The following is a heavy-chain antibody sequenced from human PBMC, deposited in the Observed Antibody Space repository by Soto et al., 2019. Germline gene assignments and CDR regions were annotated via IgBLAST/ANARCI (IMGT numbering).Heavy chain of an antibody. CDR2: ISYDESNK. CDR3: TRDPSTLRPLEIYYGMDV. D-gene: IGHD3-3*01. J-gene: IGHJ6*02. Sequence: PXGSLRLSCAASGFTFSIYGMHWVRQAPGKGLKWVAGISYDESNKYYADSVKGRFTISRDNSKNTLNLQMSSLTAEDTAVYYCTRDPSTLRPLEIYYGMDVWGQGTTVTVSS. V-gene: IGHV3-30*03. CDR1: GFTFSIYG.